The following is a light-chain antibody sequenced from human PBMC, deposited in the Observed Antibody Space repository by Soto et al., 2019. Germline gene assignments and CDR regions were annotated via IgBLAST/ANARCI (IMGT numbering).Light chain of an antibody. Sequence: DIQMTQSPSSLSASVGDRVTITCQASQDISNYLNWYQQKPGKAPKLLIYDASNLETGVPSRFSGSGSGTDFTFTNSSLQPEDIATYYCQQYDNLPLTVGGGTKVDIK. CDR1: QDISNY. V-gene: IGKV1-33*01. CDR2: DAS. J-gene: IGKJ4*01. CDR3: QQYDNLPLT.